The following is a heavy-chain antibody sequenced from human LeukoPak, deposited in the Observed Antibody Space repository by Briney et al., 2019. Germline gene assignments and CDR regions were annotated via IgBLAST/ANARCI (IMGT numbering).Heavy chain of an antibody. J-gene: IGHJ6*02. V-gene: IGHV3-23*01. D-gene: IGHD3-9*01. CDR2: ISGSGGNT. CDR1: GVTFSIYA. Sequence: GGSLRLSCAASGVTFSIYAMSWVREAPGGGLEWVSLISGSGGNTYYADSVKGRFTISRDNSKNTLYLQMNSLRAEDTAVYYCAKGGRLRYFDDRVGYYGMDVWGQGTPVTVSS. CDR3: AKGGRLRYFDDRVGYYGMDV.